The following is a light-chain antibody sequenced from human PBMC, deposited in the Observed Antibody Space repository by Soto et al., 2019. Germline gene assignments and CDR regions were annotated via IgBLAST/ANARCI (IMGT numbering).Light chain of an antibody. CDR2: EDT. CDR1: ALPKKY. CDR3: YSTANAGNHWWV. V-gene: IGLV3-10*03. Sequence: SYELTQPPSVSVSPGQTARITCSGAALPKKYAYWYQQQSGQAPVLVIHEDTKRPSGIPERVSGSSSGTMATLTISGAQVEDEDDYDCYSTANAGNHWWVFGGGTKLTVL. J-gene: IGLJ2*01.